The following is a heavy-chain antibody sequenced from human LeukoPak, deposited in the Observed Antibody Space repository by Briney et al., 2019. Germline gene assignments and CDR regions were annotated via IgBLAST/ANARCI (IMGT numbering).Heavy chain of an antibody. D-gene: IGHD3-16*02. V-gene: IGHV3-23*01. CDR2: ISGSGGST. Sequence: GGSLRPSCAASGFTFSSYSMNWVRQAPGKVLEWVSAISGSGGSTYYADSVKGRFTISRDNSKNTLYLQMNSLRAEDTAVYYCAKGRKLSDYWGQGTLVTVSS. J-gene: IGHJ4*02. CDR3: AKGRKLSDY. CDR1: GFTFSSYS.